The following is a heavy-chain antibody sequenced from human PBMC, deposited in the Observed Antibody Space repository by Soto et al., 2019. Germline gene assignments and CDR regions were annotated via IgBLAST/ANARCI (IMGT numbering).Heavy chain of an antibody. J-gene: IGHJ3*02. CDR1: GGSISSGDYY. CDR2: IYYSGST. Sequence: SETLSLTCTVSGGSISSGDYYWSWIRQPPGKGLGWIGYIYYSGSTYYNPSLKSRVTISVDTSKNQFSLKLSSVTAADTAVYYCARDMGFTRDAFDIWGQGXMVTVSS. D-gene: IGHD3-3*01. CDR3: ARDMGFTRDAFDI. V-gene: IGHV4-30-4*01.